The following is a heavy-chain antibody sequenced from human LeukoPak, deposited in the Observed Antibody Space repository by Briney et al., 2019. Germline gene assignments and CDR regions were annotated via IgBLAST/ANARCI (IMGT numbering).Heavy chain of an antibody. CDR3: TTHSGYSYASY. CDR1: GFTFSNTW. Sequence: TGGSLRLSCAASGFTFSNTWMSWVRQAPGKGLEWVGRIKSKTDGGTTDYAAPVKGRFTISRDDSKNTLYLQMNSLKTEDTAVYYCTTHSGYSYASYWGQGTLVTVSS. D-gene: IGHD5-18*01. J-gene: IGHJ4*02. CDR2: IKSKTDGGTT. V-gene: IGHV3-15*01.